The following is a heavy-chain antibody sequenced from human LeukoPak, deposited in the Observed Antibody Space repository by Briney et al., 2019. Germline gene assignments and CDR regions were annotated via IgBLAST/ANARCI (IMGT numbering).Heavy chain of an antibody. V-gene: IGHV4-61*08. J-gene: IGHJ1*01. CDR2: IRHSGST. CDR1: GGAVSSGGFH. D-gene: IGHD2-15*01. Sequence: SETLSLTCTVSGGAVSSGGFHWSWIRQPPGKGLEWIGFIRHSGSTTYNPSLESRVTISMSTSKKEFSLELTSVTAADTAVYYCARLGCSGGSCYSYSQHWGQGTLVTVFS. CDR3: ARLGCSGGSCYSYSQH.